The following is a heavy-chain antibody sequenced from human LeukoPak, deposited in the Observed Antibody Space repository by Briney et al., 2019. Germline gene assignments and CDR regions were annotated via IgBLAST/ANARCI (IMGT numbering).Heavy chain of an antibody. CDR1: RFTFSTYN. V-gene: IGHV3-21*01. CDR3: ARDRTTVTTFDY. J-gene: IGHJ4*02. Sequence: GALRLSCAASRFTFSTYNMNWVRQSPGKVLEWVSSISSSSSYIYYADSVKGRFTISRDNAKNSLYLQMNTLRAEDTAVYYCARDRTTVTTFDYWGQGTLVTVSS. CDR2: ISSSSSYI. D-gene: IGHD4-17*01.